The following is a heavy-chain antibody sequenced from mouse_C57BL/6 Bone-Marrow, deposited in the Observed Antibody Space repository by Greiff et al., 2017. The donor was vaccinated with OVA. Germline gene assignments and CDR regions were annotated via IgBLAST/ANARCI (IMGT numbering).Heavy chain of an antibody. V-gene: IGHV1-64*01. Sequence: QVQLKQPGAELVKPGASVKLSCKASGYTFTSYWMHWVKQRPGQGLEWIGMIHPNSGSTNYNEKFKSKATLTVDKSSSTAYMQLSSLTSEDSAVYYCAREAYYYCSYWGQGTLVTVSA. CDR3: AREAYYYCSY. CDR1: GYTFTSYW. J-gene: IGHJ3*01. D-gene: IGHD1-1*01. CDR2: IHPNSGST.